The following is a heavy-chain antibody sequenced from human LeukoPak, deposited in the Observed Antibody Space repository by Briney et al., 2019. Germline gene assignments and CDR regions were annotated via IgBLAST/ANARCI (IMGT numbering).Heavy chain of an antibody. Sequence: ASVKVSCKASGYTFTGYYMHWVRQAPGQGLEWMGRINPNSGGTNYAQKFQGRVTMTRDTSISTAYMELSRLRSDDTAVYYCARERAAGMKEFDYWGRGTLVTVSS. V-gene: IGHV1-2*06. D-gene: IGHD6-13*01. CDR3: ARERAAGMKEFDY. J-gene: IGHJ4*02. CDR2: INPNSGGT. CDR1: GYTFTGYY.